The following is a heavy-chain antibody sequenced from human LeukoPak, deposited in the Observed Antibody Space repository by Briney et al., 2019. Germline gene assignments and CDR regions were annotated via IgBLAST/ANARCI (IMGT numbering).Heavy chain of an antibody. J-gene: IGHJ5*02. D-gene: IGHD3-10*01. CDR2: IYYSGST. CDR1: GGSISSYY. V-gene: IGHV4-59*01. Sequence: SETLSLTCTVSGGSISSYYWSWIRQPPGKGLEWIGYIYYSGSTNYNPSLKSRVTISVDTSKNQFSLKLSSVTAADTAVYYCAREVRGVIGTDWFDPWGQGTLVTVSS. CDR3: AREVRGVIGTDWFDP.